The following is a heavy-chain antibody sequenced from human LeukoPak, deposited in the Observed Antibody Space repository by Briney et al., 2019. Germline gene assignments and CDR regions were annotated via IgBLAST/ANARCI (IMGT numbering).Heavy chain of an antibody. CDR1: GFTFSSYV. V-gene: IGHV3-30*02. CDR2: IRYDGSNK. Sequence: GGSLRLSCAASGFTFSSYVMHWVRQAPGKGLEWVAFIRYDGSNKYYADSVKGRFTISRDNSKNTLYLQMNSLRAEDTAVYYCAKGRFLEWLRFDYWGQGTLVTVSS. D-gene: IGHD3-3*01. J-gene: IGHJ4*02. CDR3: AKGRFLEWLRFDY.